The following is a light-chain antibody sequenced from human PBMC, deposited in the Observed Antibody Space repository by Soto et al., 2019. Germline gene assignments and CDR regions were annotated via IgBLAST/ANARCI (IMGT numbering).Light chain of an antibody. V-gene: IGKV1-5*01. CDR3: QQYNSYSWT. CDR1: QSINTW. CDR2: DAS. J-gene: IGKJ1*01. Sequence: IQMTQSPSSLPAPVEDRATITCRASQSINTWLAWYQQKPGKAPKLLIYDASTLETGVPSRFSGSGSGTEFTLTISSLQPDDSATYFCQQYNSYSWTFGQGTKVDI.